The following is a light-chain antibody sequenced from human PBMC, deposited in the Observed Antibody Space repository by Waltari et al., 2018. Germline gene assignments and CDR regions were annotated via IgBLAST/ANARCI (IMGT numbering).Light chain of an antibody. J-gene: IGKJ1*01. CDR2: DAS. V-gene: IGKV3-20*01. Sequence: EIVLTQSPGTLSLSPGQRATLSCRASQSVGKYLAWYQQKTGQAPRSLLYDASTRATGIPDRFSGGESGTDFSLTISRLEPEDFAVYYCQKYVNLPATFGQGTKVEIK. CDR3: QKYVNLPAT. CDR1: QSVGKY.